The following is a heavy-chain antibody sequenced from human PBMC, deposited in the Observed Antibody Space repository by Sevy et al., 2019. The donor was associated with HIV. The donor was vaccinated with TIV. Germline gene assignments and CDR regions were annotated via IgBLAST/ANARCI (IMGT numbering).Heavy chain of an antibody. J-gene: IGHJ5*01. CDR1: GFTFRSFS. V-gene: IGHV3-33*01. D-gene: IGHD1-1*01. Sequence: QQWGSLRLSCVASGFTFRSFSMHWVRQAPGKGLEWVAAIWYDGRTERYADSVQGRFTISRDNSKKTLYLQMNSLRDEDTAIYYCARDAARVIVPTAGFDSWGQGTLVTVSS. CDR3: ARDAARVIVPTAGFDS. CDR2: IWYDGRTE.